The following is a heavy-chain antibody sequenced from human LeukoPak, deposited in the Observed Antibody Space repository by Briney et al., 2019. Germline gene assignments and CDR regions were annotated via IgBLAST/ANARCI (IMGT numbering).Heavy chain of an antibody. CDR2: FDPEDGET. Sequence: ASVKVSCKVSGYTLTELSMHWVRQAPGKGLEWMGGFDPEDGETIYAQKFQGRVTMTEDTSTDTAYMELSSLRSEDTAVYYCARDPGYCNGGSCYSAYFDFWGQGTPVTVSS. J-gene: IGHJ4*02. CDR1: GYTLTELS. D-gene: IGHD2-15*01. CDR3: ARDPGYCNGGSCYSAYFDF. V-gene: IGHV1-24*01.